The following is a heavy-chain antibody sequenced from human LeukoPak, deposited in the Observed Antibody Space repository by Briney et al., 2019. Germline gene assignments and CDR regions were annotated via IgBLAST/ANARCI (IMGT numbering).Heavy chain of an antibody. D-gene: IGHD4-17*01. Sequence: GGSLRLSCAVSGFTFSSYWMTWVRQAPGKGLEWVANIMQDGGHRNYVDSVRGRFTISRDNAKNSLYLQMNSLRAEDTAVYYRARVRGDYYLDYWGQGTLVTVSS. CDR2: IMQDGGHR. V-gene: IGHV3-7*04. J-gene: IGHJ4*02. CDR1: GFTFSSYW. CDR3: ARVRGDYYLDY.